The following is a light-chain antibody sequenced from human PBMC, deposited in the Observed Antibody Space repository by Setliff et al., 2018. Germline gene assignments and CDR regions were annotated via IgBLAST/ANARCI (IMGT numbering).Light chain of an antibody. V-gene: IGLV2-14*01. J-gene: IGLJ1*01. CDR2: EVN. CDR1: SSDIGGYKY. CDR3: TSYTSTSSLV. Sequence: QSALTQPASVSGSPGQSITISCTGTSSDIGGYKYVSWYQQVPGKAPKLLIYEVNNRPSGISSRFSGSKSGNTASLTISGLQAEDEADYFCTSYTSTSSLVFGTGTKVTVL.